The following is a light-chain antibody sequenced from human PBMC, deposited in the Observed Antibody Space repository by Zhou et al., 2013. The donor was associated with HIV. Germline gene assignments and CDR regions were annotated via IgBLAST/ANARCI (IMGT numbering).Light chain of an antibody. CDR3: QQYDNLPLT. Sequence: DIQMTQSPTSLSASIGDRVTITCRPSQTIDNYLNWYQRKPGKAPKLLIYDASNLETGVPSRFSGSGSGTDFTFTISSLQPEDIATYYCQQYDNLPLTFGGGTKVEIK. J-gene: IGKJ4*01. CDR2: DAS. CDR1: QTIDNY. V-gene: IGKV1-33*01.